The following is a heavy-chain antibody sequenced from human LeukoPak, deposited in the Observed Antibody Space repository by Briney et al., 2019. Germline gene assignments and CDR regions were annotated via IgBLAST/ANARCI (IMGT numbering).Heavy chain of an antibody. Sequence: GGSLRLSCAASGFTLSSYVMSWVRQAPGKGLEWVSGTSDSGDSTYYADSVKGRFTISRDNSKNTLYLQMNSLRAEDTAVYYCAKTTAMTTVLSGFDYWGQGTLVTVSS. CDR1: GFTLSSYV. J-gene: IGHJ4*02. CDR3: AKTTAMTTVLSGFDY. D-gene: IGHD4-23*01. CDR2: TSDSGDST. V-gene: IGHV3-23*01.